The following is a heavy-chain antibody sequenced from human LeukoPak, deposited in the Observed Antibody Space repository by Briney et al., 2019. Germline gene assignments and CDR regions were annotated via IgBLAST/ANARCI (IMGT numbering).Heavy chain of an antibody. J-gene: IGHJ5*02. CDR2: IDPSDSYT. Sequence: GEPLKISCKDSGYMFTRYWINWVRQVPGKGLEWMGRIDPSDSYTNYSPSFQGHVTISADRSISTAYLQWSSLKASDTAMYYCASLPPHHGIPGAWGQGTLVTVSS. V-gene: IGHV5-10-1*01. CDR1: GYMFTRYW. CDR3: ASLPPHHGIPGA. D-gene: IGHD1-14*01.